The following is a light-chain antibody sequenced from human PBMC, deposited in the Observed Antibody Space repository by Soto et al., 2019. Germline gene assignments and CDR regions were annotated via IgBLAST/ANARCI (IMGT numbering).Light chain of an antibody. V-gene: IGKV3-20*01. CDR1: QSVSSSY. CDR3: QQYGSSLWT. J-gene: IGKJ1*01. CDR2: GAS. Sequence: EIVLTQSPGTLSLSPGDRVTLSCRASQSVSSSYLAWYQQKPGQAPRLLIYGASSRATGIPDRFSGSGSGTDFTLTISRLEPEDFALHYCQQYGSSLWTFGQGTKVEIK.